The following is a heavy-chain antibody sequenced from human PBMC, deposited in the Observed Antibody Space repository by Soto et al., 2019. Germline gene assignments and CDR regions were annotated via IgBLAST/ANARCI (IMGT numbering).Heavy chain of an antibody. CDR3: ARDLPTVNRDERVYAFDI. J-gene: IGHJ3*02. D-gene: IGHD4-17*01. CDR1: GGTFSSYA. V-gene: IGHV1-69*06. CDR2: IIPIFGTA. Sequence: GASVKVSCKASGGTFSSYAISWVRQAPGQGLEWMGGIIPIFGTANYAQKFQGRVTITADKSTSTAYMELSSLRSEDTAVYYCARDLPTVNRDERVYAFDIWGQGTTVTVS.